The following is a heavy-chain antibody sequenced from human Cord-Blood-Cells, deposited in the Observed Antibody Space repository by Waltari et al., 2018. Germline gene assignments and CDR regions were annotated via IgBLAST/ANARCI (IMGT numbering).Heavy chain of an antibody. D-gene: IGHD3-10*01. Sequence: QVQLVQSGAEVKKPGSSVKVSCKASGGTFSSHAISWVRRALGQGLEWMGGIIPIVGTANYAQEFQGRVTITADKSTSTAYMELSSLRSEDTAVYYCARGGYYGSGSYYNFAFDIWGQGTMVTVSS. CDR2: IIPIVGTA. V-gene: IGHV1-69*06. CDR3: ARGGYYGSGSYYNFAFDI. J-gene: IGHJ3*02. CDR1: GGTFSSHA.